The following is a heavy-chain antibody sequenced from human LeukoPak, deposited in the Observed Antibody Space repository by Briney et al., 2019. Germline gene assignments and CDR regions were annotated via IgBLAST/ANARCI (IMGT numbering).Heavy chain of an antibody. CDR2: ISASGGET. CDR3: AKDAAGPEY. J-gene: IGHJ4*02. Sequence: QPGGSLRLSCVVSGLTFSSYSMTWVRQAPGKGPEWVSGISASGGETWYPDSVKGRFTISRDNSKNTLFLQMNSLRVEDTAIYYCAKDAAGPEYWGQGTLVTVSS. CDR1: GLTFSSYS. D-gene: IGHD6-13*01. V-gene: IGHV3-23*01.